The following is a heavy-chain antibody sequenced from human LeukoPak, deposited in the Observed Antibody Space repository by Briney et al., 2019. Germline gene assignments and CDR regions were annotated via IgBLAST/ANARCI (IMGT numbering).Heavy chain of an antibody. CDR1: GYTFTSYG. CDR2: ISAYNGNT. V-gene: IGHV1-18*01. D-gene: IGHD3-16*02. J-gene: IGHJ4*02. CDR3: ARDAGAPYYDYVWGSYRYSVPDY. Sequence: ASVKVSCKASGYTFTSYGISWGRQAPGQGLEWMGWISAYNGNTNYAQKLQGRVTMTTDTYTRTACMELRRLRSDDTAVYYCARDAGAPYYDYVWGSYRYSVPDYWGQGTLVTVSS.